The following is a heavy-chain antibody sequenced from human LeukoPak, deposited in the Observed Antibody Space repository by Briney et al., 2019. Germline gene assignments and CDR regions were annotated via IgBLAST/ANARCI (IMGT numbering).Heavy chain of an antibody. D-gene: IGHD2-2*01. CDR3: ARNPVVVVPAATREGFDP. CDR2: INHSGST. Sequence: PSETLSLTCAVYGGSFSGYYWSWIRQPPGKGLEWIGEINHSGSTNYNPSLKSRVTISVDTSKNQFSLKLSSVTAADTAVYYCARNPVVVVPAATREGFDPWGQGTLVTVSS. V-gene: IGHV4-34*01. J-gene: IGHJ5*02. CDR1: GGSFSGYY.